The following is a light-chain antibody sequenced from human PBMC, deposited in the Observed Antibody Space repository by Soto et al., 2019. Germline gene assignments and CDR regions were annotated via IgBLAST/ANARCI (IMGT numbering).Light chain of an antibody. CDR3: GTWDTSLSAWV. CDR1: SSNIGNNF. V-gene: IGLV1-51*01. CDR2: GNN. J-gene: IGLJ3*02. Sequence: QSVLTQPPSVSAAPGQKVTISCSGSSSNIGNNFVSWYRQFPGTAPKLLIYGNNKRPSGIPDRFSGSKSGTSATLGITGVQTGDEADYYCGTWDTSLSAWVFGGGTQLTVL.